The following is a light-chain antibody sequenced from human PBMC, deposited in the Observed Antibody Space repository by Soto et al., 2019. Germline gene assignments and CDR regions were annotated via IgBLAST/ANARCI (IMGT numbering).Light chain of an antibody. CDR3: QQYGSSPPYT. CDR1: QSVSSTY. Sequence: EIVLTQSPGTLSLSPGERATLSCRASQSVSSTYLAWYQQKPGQAPRLLLYGASSRATGIPDRFSGSGSGTDFTLTISRLEPEDFAVYYCQQYGSSPPYTFGQGTTLEIK. CDR2: GAS. J-gene: IGKJ2*01. V-gene: IGKV3-20*01.